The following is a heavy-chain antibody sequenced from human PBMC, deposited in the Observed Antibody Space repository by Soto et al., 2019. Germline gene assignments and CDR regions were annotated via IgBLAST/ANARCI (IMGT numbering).Heavy chain of an antibody. Sequence: GGSLRLSCAASGFTFSSYWMSWVRQAPGKGLEWVANIKQDGSEKYYVDSVKGRFTISRDNAKNSLYLQMNSLRAEDTAVYYCAREGDFMITFGGVIANGDHAFDIWGQGTMVTVSS. CDR2: IKQDGSEK. CDR3: AREGDFMITFGGVIANGDHAFDI. CDR1: GFTFSSYW. J-gene: IGHJ3*02. D-gene: IGHD3-16*02. V-gene: IGHV3-7*01.